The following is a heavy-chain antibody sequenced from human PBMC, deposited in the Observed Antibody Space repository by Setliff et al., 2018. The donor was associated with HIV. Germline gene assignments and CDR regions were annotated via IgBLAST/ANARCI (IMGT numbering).Heavy chain of an antibody. Sequence: SETLSLTCAVSGDSMSGYYWSWIRQSPGKKLEWIGYIHTSGSTNYNPSLKSRVTISLDTSNDRFSLRLSSVTAADTAVYYCARHVGRYYAYYMDVWGIGTTVTVSS. J-gene: IGHJ6*03. D-gene: IGHD3-3*01. V-gene: IGHV4-59*08. CDR2: IHTSGST. CDR1: GDSMSGYY. CDR3: ARHVGRYYAYYMDV.